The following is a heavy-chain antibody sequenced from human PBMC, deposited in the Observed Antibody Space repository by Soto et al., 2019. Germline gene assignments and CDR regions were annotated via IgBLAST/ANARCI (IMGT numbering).Heavy chain of an antibody. CDR2: ISGSGGSR. CDR1: GFTFSSYA. D-gene: IGHD3-16*01. Sequence: EVQLFESGGGLVQPGGSLRLSCAASGFTFSSYAMSWVRQAPGKGLEWVSAISGSGGSRYYADSVKGRFTISRDNSKNTLYVQLNSLRAEDTDVYYCARSPRPDYLGELDYWGQGTLVTVSS. J-gene: IGHJ4*02. V-gene: IGHV3-23*01. CDR3: ARSPRPDYLGELDY.